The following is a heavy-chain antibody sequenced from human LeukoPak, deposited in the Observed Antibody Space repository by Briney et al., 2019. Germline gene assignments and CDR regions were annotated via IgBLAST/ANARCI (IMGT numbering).Heavy chain of an antibody. J-gene: IGHJ5*02. CDR1: GYTFTNYD. V-gene: IGHV1-46*01. CDR2: IHPSGGST. CDR3: ARDSTTSSLADP. D-gene: IGHD2-2*01. Sequence: ASVKVSCKASGYTFTNYDLHWVRQAPGQGLEWMGIIHPSGGSTAYAQKFQGRVTMTRDTSTSTVYMELSSLRSEDTAVYYCARDSTTSSLADPWGQGTLVTVSS.